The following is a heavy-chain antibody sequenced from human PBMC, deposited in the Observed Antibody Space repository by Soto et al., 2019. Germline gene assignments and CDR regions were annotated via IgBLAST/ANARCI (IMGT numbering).Heavy chain of an antibody. CDR1: GGSISSGGYY. CDR3: ARATYYDYIWGSYRPHLFDY. V-gene: IGHV4-31*03. D-gene: IGHD3-16*02. Sequence: TSETLSLTCTVSGGSISSGGYYWSWIRQHPGKGLEWIGYIYYSGSTYYNPSLKSRVTISVDTSKNQFSLKLSSVTAADTAVYYCARATYYDYIWGSYRPHLFDYWGQGTLVTVSS. CDR2: IYYSGST. J-gene: IGHJ4*02.